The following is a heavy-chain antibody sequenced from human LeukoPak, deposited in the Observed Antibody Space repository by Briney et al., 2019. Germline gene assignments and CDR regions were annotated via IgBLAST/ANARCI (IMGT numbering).Heavy chain of an antibody. V-gene: IGHV3-33*08. Sequence: GGALRLSCSASGFTFSSHGMHWVRQAPGKGLEWVAVMWCEGTNKYYADSVKVRFTISRDNSKNTLYLQMNSLGAEDTAVYYCARDRQWMVFDYWGQGTLVTVSS. CDR2: MWCEGTNK. CDR3: ARDRQWMVFDY. J-gene: IGHJ4*02. D-gene: IGHD6-19*01. CDR1: GFTFSSHG.